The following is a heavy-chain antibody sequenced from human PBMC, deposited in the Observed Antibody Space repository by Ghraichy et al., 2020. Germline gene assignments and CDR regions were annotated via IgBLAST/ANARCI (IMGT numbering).Heavy chain of an antibody. CDR3: TTEEVGWIGSH. CDR1: GFTFSDAW. J-gene: IGHJ4*02. CDR2: IKSKTDGGTT. Sequence: GGSLRLSCVASGFTFSDAWMSWVRQAPGKGLEWVGRIKSKTDGGTTDYAAPMKGRFTISRDDSKNTLFLQMNSLRTEDTAVYYCTTEEVGWIGSHWGQGTLVTVSS. D-gene: IGHD5-12*01. V-gene: IGHV3-15*01.